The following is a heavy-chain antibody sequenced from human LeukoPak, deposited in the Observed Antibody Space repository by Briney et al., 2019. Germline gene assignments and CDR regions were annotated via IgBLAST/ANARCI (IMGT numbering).Heavy chain of an antibody. V-gene: IGHV4-34*01. D-gene: IGHD3-3*01. CDR1: GGSFSGYY. J-gene: IGHJ4*02. CDR3: AREDGDFWSGYYPDY. Sequence: SETLSLTCAVYGGSFSGYYWSWIRQPPGKGLEWIGEINHSGSTNYNPSLKSRVTISVDTSKNQFSLKLSSVTAADTAVYYCAREDGDFWSGYYPDYWGQGTLVTVSS. CDR2: INHSGST.